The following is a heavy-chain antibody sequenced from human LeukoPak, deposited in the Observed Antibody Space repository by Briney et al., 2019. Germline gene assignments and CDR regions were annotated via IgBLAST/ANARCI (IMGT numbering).Heavy chain of an antibody. Sequence: GGSLRLSCAASGFNFNNYNMNWVRQAPGKGLEWVSYITLSSSTTYYADSVKGRFTISRDNAKNSLYLRMNSLRAEDTAVYYCARDGYYDSSGYFDYWGQGTLVTVSS. D-gene: IGHD3-22*01. J-gene: IGHJ4*02. V-gene: IGHV3-48*04. CDR3: ARDGYYDSSGYFDY. CDR2: ITLSSSTT. CDR1: GFNFNNYN.